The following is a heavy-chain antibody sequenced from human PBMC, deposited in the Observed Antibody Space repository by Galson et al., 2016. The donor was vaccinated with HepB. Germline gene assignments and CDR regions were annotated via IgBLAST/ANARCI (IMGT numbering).Heavy chain of an antibody. CDR3: AHRVLWSYSFDQ. J-gene: IGHJ4*02. CDR2: IYGDDDK. D-gene: IGHD2-21*01. CDR1: GFSLSTDGVG. Sequence: PALVKPTQTLTLTCSFSGFSLSTDGVGVGWIRQPPGKALEWLALIYGDDDKRYSPSLQNRLTITKDASKNQVVLTMTDMDTVDTGTYYCAHRVLWSYSFDQWGQGTLVTVSS. V-gene: IGHV2-5*02.